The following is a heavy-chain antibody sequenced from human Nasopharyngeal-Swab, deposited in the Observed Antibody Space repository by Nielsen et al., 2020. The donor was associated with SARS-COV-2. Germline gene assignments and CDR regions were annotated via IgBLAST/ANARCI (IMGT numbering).Heavy chain of an antibody. J-gene: IGHJ4*02. CDR3: AKDLRGPYFF. Sequence: GESLKISCAASGFTFDDYAMHWVRLAPGKGLEWVAAIVGSGDISGSGGNTYYADSVKGRFTISRDNSKNTLSLQMNSLRAEDTAVYYCAKDLRGPYFFWGQGTLVTVSS. D-gene: IGHD2/OR15-2a*01. V-gene: IGHV3-23*01. CDR1: GFTFDDYA. CDR2: IVGSGDISGSGGNT.